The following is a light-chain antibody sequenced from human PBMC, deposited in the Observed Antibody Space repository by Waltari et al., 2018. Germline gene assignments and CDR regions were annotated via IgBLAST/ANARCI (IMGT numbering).Light chain of an antibody. CDR2: INSDGSH. CDR3: QTGGHGTWV. J-gene: IGLJ3*02. Sequence: QLVVTQSSSASASLGASVKLTCTLDSGHSNNIIARLQQQPEKGPRYLMKINSDGSHSKGDEIPDRFSGSSSGAERYLTISNLQSEDEGDYYCQTGGHGTWVFGGGTKLTVL. CDR1: SGHSNNI. V-gene: IGLV4-69*01.